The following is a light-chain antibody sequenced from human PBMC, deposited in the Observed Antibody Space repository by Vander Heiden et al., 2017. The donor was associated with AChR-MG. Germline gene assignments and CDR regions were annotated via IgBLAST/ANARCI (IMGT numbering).Light chain of an antibody. CDR2: SDD. Sequence: QSVLAQPPSASGTPRQRVPVSCSGSSSNIGSNPGNWYQQVQGRAPKLLIHSDDHRPSGVPDRFSGSRSGTSASLAITGLQSEDEAVYYCATWDDSLTAYFFGPGTTVTVL. CDR1: SSNIGSNP. V-gene: IGLV1-44*01. J-gene: IGLJ1*01. CDR3: ATWDDSLTAYF.